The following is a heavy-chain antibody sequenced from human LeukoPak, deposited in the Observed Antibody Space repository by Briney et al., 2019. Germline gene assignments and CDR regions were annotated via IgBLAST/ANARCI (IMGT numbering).Heavy chain of an antibody. D-gene: IGHD6-6*01. J-gene: IGHJ6*02. Sequence: SETLSLTCAVYGGSFSGYYWSWIRQPPGKGLEWIGEINHSGSTNYNPSLKSRVTISVDTSKNQFSPKLSSVTAADTAVYYCARGASRVAAPYYYYYGMDVWGQGTTVTVSS. V-gene: IGHV4-34*01. CDR1: GGSFSGYY. CDR2: INHSGST. CDR3: ARGASRVAAPYYYYYGMDV.